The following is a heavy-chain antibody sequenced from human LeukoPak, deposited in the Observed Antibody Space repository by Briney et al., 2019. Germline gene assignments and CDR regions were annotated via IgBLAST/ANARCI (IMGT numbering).Heavy chain of an antibody. V-gene: IGHV3-21*01. D-gene: IGHD1-26*01. CDR3: ARAEWELLTDYFDY. CDR1: GFTFSSYS. CDR2: ISSSSSYI. Sequence: GGSLRLSCAASGFTFSSYSMNWVRQAPGKGLEWVSSISSSSSYIYYADSVKGRFTISRDNAKNSLYLQMNSLRAEDTAVYYCARAEWELLTDYFDYWGQGTLVTVSS. J-gene: IGHJ4*02.